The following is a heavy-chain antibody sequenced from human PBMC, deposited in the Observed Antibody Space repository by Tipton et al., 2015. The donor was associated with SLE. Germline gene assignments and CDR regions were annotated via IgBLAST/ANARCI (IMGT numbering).Heavy chain of an antibody. V-gene: IGHV4-31*11. CDR2: IGYSGNT. D-gene: IGHD4/OR15-4a*01. J-gene: IGHJ4*02. CDR3: ARHAGATPFDY. CDR1: GGSITTNGYY. Sequence: LRLSCAVSGGSITTNGYYWTWIRQPPGKGLEWIGYIGYSGNTHYRPSLDSRVTISLDSPKDQFSLKLTSVTAADTAVYYCARHAGATPFDYWGQGILVTVSS.